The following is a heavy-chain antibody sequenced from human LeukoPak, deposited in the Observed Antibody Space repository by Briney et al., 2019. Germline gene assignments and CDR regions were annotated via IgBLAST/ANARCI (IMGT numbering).Heavy chain of an antibody. J-gene: IGHJ6*03. Sequence: GGSLRLSCAASGFTVSSNYMSWVRQAPGKGLEWVSVIYSGGSTYYADSVKGRFTISRDNSKNTLYLQMNSLRAEDTAVYYCARDRRAIVVVPAAIDYYYYYMDVWGKGTTVTVSS. CDR3: ARDRRAIVVVPAAIDYYYYYMDV. D-gene: IGHD2-2*02. CDR2: IYSGGST. V-gene: IGHV3-53*01. CDR1: GFTVSSNY.